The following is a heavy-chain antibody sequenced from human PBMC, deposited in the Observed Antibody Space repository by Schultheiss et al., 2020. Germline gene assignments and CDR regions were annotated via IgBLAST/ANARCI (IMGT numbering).Heavy chain of an antibody. D-gene: IGHD2-15*01. V-gene: IGHV3-9*01. CDR1: GFTFDDYA. Sequence: GGSLRLSCAASGFTFDDYAMHWVRQAPGKGLEWVSGISWNSGSIGYADSVKGRFTISRDNAKNSLYLQMNSLRAEDTAVYYCASGGGLDIPHHGYGMDVWGQGTTVTVSS. J-gene: IGHJ6*02. CDR3: ASGGGLDIPHHGYGMDV. CDR2: ISWNSGSI.